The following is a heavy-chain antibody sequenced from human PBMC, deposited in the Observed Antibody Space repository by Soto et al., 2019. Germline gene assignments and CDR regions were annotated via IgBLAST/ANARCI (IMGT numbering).Heavy chain of an antibody. V-gene: IGHV3-11*06. CDR3: ARQGYDDGEDYYYYGMDV. CDR2: ISSSSSYT. J-gene: IGHJ6*02. D-gene: IGHD5-12*01. CDR1: GFTFSDYY. Sequence: LSLTCAASGFTFSDYYMSWIRQAPGKGLEWVSYISSSSSYTNYADSVKGRFTISRDNAKNSLYLQMNSLRAEDTAVYYCARQGYDDGEDYYYYGMDVWGQGTTVTVSS.